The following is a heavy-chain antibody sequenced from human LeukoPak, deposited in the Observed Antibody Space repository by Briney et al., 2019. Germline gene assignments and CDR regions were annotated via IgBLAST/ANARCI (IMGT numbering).Heavy chain of an antibody. CDR3: AKDRVIVVVPAALNDWFDP. D-gene: IGHD2-2*01. CDR2: ISGSGGST. J-gene: IGHJ5*02. V-gene: IGHV3-23*01. Sequence: PGGSLRLSCAASGFTFSSYAMSWVRQAPGKGLEWVSAISGSGGSTYYADSVKGRFTISRDNSKNTLYLQMNSLRAEDTAVYYCAKDRVIVVVPAALNDWFDPWGQGTLVTVSS. CDR1: GFTFSSYA.